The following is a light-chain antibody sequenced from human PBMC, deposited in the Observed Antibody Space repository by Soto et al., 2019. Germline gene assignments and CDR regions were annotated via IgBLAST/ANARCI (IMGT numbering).Light chain of an antibody. J-gene: IGKJ1*01. V-gene: IGKV1-5*03. CDR2: KAS. Sequence: DIQMTQSPSTLSASVGDRVTITCRASQSISSWLAWYQQKPGKAPKLLIYKASSLESGVPSRFSGSGSGTEFTLTISSLQPDDFATDYCQQYNSYSWTCGQGTKVDIK. CDR3: QQYNSYSWT. CDR1: QSISSW.